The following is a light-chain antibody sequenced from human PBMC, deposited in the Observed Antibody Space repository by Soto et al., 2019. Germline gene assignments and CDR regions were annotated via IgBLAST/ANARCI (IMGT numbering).Light chain of an antibody. CDR2: DAS. V-gene: IGKV3-11*01. CDR3: QQRSNWPQIT. J-gene: IGKJ4*01. CDR1: QSDSKY. Sequence: EIVLTQSPATLSLSPGERATLSCRASQSDSKYLAWYQQKPGQAPRLLIHDASNRATGIPARFSGSGSGTDFTLTISSREPEDFGVYYCQQRSNWPQITFGGGTKVEIK.